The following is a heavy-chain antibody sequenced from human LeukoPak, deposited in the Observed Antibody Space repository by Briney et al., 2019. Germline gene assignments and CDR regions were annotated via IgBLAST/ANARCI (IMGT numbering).Heavy chain of an antibody. J-gene: IGHJ6*03. CDR2: IIPIFGTA. Sequence: SVKVSCKASGGTFSSYAISWVRQAPGQGLEWMGGIIPIFGTANYAQKFQGRVTITTDESTSTAYMELSSLRSEDTAVYYCARGGGRYCSSTSCYSYYYYMDVWGKGTTVTVSS. V-gene: IGHV1-69*05. CDR1: GGTFSSYA. CDR3: ARGGGRYCSSTSCYSYYYYMDV. D-gene: IGHD2-2*01.